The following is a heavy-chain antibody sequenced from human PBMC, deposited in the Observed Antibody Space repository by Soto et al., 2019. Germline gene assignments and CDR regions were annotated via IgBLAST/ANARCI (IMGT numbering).Heavy chain of an antibody. CDR2: IYHSGST. D-gene: IGHD6-19*01. CDR1: GGSISSGGYS. Sequence: QLQLQESGSGLVKPSQTLSLTCAVSGGSISSGGYSWSWIRQPPGKGLEWIGYIYHSGSTYYNPSLRSRVTISVARSKHQFSLKLSSVPAADTAVYYCASAGGLGAVAADYWGQGTLVTVSS. CDR3: ASAGGLGAVAADY. J-gene: IGHJ4*02. V-gene: IGHV4-30-2*01.